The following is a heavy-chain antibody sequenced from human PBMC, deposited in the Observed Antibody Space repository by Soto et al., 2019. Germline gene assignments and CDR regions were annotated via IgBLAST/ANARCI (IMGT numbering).Heavy chain of an antibody. J-gene: IGHJ5*02. CDR1: GFTFSSYA. D-gene: IGHD4-17*01. CDR3: AKDVMVTTRGSWLDP. V-gene: IGHV3-23*01. CDR2: SGGSDDRT. Sequence: EVQLLESGGGLVQPGGSLRLSCAASGFTFSSYAMNWVRQAPGQGLEWVSTSGGSDDRTYYADSVKGRFNISRDNSKDTLYLQLNSLRAEDTAVYYCAKDVMVTTRGSWLDPWGQRTLVTVSS.